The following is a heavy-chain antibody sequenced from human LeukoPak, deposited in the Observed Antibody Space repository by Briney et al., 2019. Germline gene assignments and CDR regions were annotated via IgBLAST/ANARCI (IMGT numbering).Heavy chain of an antibody. V-gene: IGHV4-59*01. CDR2: IYYSGST. J-gene: IGHJ4*02. D-gene: IGHD3-10*01. CDR1: GGSISSYY. CDR3: ARRDYYGSGREYYFDY. Sequence: SETLSLTCTVSGGSISSYYWSWIRQPPGKGLEWIGYIYYSGSTNYNPSLKSRVTISVDTSKNQFSLKLGSVTAADTAVYYCARRDYYGSGREYYFDYWGQGTLVTVSS.